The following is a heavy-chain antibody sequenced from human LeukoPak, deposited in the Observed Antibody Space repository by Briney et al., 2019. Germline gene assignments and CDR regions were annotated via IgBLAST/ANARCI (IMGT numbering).Heavy chain of an antibody. CDR2: ISYDGSNK. CDR3: AKDVLTGYYRNYYYYGMDV. J-gene: IGHJ6*02. Sequence: GGSLRLSCAASGFTFSSYGMHWVSQAPGKGLEWVAVISYDGSNKYYADSVKGRFTISRDNSKNTLYLQMNSLRAEDTAVYYCAKDVLTGYYRNYYYYGMDVWGQGTTVTVSS. D-gene: IGHD3-9*01. CDR1: GFTFSSYG. V-gene: IGHV3-30*18.